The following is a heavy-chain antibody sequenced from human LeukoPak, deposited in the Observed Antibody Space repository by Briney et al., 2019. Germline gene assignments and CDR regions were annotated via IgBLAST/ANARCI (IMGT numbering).Heavy chain of an antibody. J-gene: IGHJ3*02. Sequence: GGSLRLSCAASGFTFSSYSMNWVRQAPGKGLEWVSSISSSSSYIYYADSVKGRFTISRDNAKNSLYLQMNSLRAEDTAVYYCAIYRIAVAGTDAFDIWGQGTMVTVSS. CDR2: ISSSSSYI. D-gene: IGHD6-19*01. CDR3: AIYRIAVAGTDAFDI. CDR1: GFTFSSYS. V-gene: IGHV3-21*01.